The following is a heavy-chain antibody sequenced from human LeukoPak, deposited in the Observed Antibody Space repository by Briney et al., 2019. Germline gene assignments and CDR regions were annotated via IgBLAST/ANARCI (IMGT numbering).Heavy chain of an antibody. D-gene: IGHD2/OR15-2a*01. J-gene: IGHJ6*02. V-gene: IGHV1-69*04. CDR3: ARGPVEVSSRKSDYYYYYGMDV. CDR2: IIPIFGIA. Sequence: SVKASCKASGGTFSSYAISWVRQAPGQGLEWMGRIIPIFGIANYAQKFQGRVTITADKSTSTAYMELSSLRSEDTAVYYCARGPVEVSSRKSDYYYYYGMDVWGQGTTVTVSS. CDR1: GGTFSSYA.